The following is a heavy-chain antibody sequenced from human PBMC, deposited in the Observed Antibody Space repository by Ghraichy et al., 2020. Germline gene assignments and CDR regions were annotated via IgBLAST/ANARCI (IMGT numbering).Heavy chain of an antibody. J-gene: IGHJ6*02. D-gene: IGHD2-8*01. CDR3: GKGQGVHYYYPLDV. V-gene: IGHV3-23*01. CDR2: FSGAAGAT. CDR1: GFTFGGYA. Sequence: GKSLNISCAASGFTFGGYAMSWVRQARGKGLECVAGFSGAAGATYYADSVKGRFTISRDNSKNTLYLHMSSLRDEDTAVYYCGKGQGVHYYYPLDVWGQGTTVTVSS.